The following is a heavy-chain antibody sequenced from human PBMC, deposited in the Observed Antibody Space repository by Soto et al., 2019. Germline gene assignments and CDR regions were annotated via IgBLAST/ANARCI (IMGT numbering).Heavy chain of an antibody. J-gene: IGHJ4*02. CDR1: GGSISSYY. V-gene: IGHV4-4*07. D-gene: IGHD5-18*01. CDR3: ARDLWTAMVTPFDY. CDR2: IYTSGST. Sequence: SETLSLTCTVSGGSISSYYWSWIRQPAGKGLERIGRIYTSGSTNYNPSLKSRVTMSVDTSKNQFSLKLSSVTAADTAVYYCARDLWTAMVTPFDYWGQGTLVTVSS.